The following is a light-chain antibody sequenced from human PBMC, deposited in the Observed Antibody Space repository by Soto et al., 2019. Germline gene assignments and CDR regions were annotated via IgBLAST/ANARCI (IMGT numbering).Light chain of an antibody. CDR1: QSVSIN. CDR2: DAS. CDR3: QQYNKWPPLT. V-gene: IGKV3-15*01. J-gene: IGKJ5*01. Sequence: EILMTQSPAPLSVYPWSRATLSCGASQSVSINVAWYQQKLGQAPSLIIYDASNRAAGIPARFSGSGSGTEFTLTISSLQSEDLAVYYCQQYNKWPPLTFGQGTRLEIK.